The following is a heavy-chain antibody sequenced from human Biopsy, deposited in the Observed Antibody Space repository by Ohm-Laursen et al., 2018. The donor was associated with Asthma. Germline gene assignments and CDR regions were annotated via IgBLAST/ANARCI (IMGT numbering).Heavy chain of an antibody. V-gene: IGHV4-39*01. CDR3: VRGSSSWHHGPFHYYSGLEV. J-gene: IGHJ6*02. D-gene: IGHD6-13*01. Sequence: PSETLSLTCSLSSGSGGYMRSGNYYWGWIRQPPGKGLEWIGSIYYSGTTYYNPSLGSRVTVSADTSKNQFSLKLTSVTAADTAVYYCVRGSSSWHHGPFHYYSGLEVWGQGTTVTVSS. CDR2: IYYSGTT. CDR1: SGSGGYMRSGNYY.